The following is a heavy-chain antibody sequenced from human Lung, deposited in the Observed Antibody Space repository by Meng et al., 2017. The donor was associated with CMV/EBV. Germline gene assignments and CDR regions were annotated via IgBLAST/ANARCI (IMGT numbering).Heavy chain of an antibody. V-gene: IGHV1-8*01. CDR1: GYTFTNYD. D-gene: IGHD7-27*01. CDR3: ARDNNWGPDY. CDR2: MNPNKDNNT. Sequence: ASVXVSCKASGYTFTNYDINWVRQATGQGLEWMGWMNPNKDNNTDYAQQFQGRVTLTRDTSINTGYMELTRLTSDDTAVYYCARDNNWGPDYWGQGTLVTVSS. J-gene: IGHJ4*02.